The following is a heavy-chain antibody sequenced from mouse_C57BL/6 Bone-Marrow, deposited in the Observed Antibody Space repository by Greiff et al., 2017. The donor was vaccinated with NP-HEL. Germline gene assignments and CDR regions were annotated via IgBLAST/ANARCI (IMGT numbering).Heavy chain of an antibody. V-gene: IGHV5-9-1*02. CDR2: ISSGGDYI. Sequence: EVKLMESGEGLVKPGGSLKLSCAASGFTFSSYAMSWVRQTPEKRLEWVAYISSGGDYIYYADTVKGRFTISRDNARNTLYLQMSSLKSEDTAMYYCTRVPITTVVAFDYWGQGTTLTVSS. CDR3: TRVPITTVVAFDY. J-gene: IGHJ2*01. D-gene: IGHD1-1*01. CDR1: GFTFSSYA.